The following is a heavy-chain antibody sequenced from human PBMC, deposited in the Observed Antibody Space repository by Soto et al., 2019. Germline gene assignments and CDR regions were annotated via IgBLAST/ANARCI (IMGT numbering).Heavy chain of an antibody. CDR1: GYTFTSYG. Sequence: VASVKVSCKASGYTFTSYGISWVRQAPGQGLEWMGWISAYNGNTNYAQKLQGRVTMTTDTSTSTAYMELRSLRSDDTAVYYCAIEPDPGYFQHWGQGTLVTVSS. J-gene: IGHJ1*01. CDR2: ISAYNGNT. V-gene: IGHV1-18*01. CDR3: AIEPDPGYFQH.